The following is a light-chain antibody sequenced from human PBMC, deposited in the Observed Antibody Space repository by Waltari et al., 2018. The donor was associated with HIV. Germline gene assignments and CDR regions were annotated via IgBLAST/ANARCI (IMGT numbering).Light chain of an antibody. CDR2: GAS. J-gene: IGKJ1*01. CDR1: QSVSSN. V-gene: IGKV3-15*01. CDR3: QQYNNWPRT. Sequence: EIVMTQSPATLSVSPGERATLPCRASQSVSSNLAWYQQKHGQAPRLLIYGASTRATGIPAMFSGSESGTEFTLTISSLQSEDFAVYYCQQYNNWPRTFGQGTKVEIK.